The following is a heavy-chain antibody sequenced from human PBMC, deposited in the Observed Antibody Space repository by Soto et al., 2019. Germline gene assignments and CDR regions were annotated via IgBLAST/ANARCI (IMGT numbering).Heavy chain of an antibody. Sequence: QVQLQQWGAGLLKPSETLSLTCAVYGGSFSGYYWSWIRQPPGKGLEWIGEINHSGSTNYNPSLKSRVTMSVDTSKNQFSLKLSSVTAADTAVYYCARGLTVTTYNYYYYMDVWGKGTTVTVSS. CDR3: ARGLTVTTYNYYYYMDV. J-gene: IGHJ6*03. D-gene: IGHD4-17*01. V-gene: IGHV4-34*01. CDR2: INHSGST. CDR1: GGSFSGYY.